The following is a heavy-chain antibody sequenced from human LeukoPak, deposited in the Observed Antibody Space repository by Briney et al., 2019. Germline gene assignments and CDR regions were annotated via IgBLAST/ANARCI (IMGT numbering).Heavy chain of an antibody. CDR3: ARQTYYDFWSGYYDAFDI. CDR2: IKHSGST. J-gene: IGHJ3*02. D-gene: IGHD3-3*01. Sequence: SETLSLTCAVYGGSFSGYYWSWIRQPPGKGLEWIGEIKHSGSTNYNPSLKSRVTISVDTSKNQFSLKLSSVTAADTAVYYCARQTYYDFWSGYYDAFDIWGQGTMVTVSS. V-gene: IGHV4-34*01. CDR1: GGSFSGYY.